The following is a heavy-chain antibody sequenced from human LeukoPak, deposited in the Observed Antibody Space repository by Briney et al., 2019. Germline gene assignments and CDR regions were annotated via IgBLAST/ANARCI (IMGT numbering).Heavy chain of an antibody. CDR1: GGTFSSYA. CDR2: IIPIFGTA. D-gene: IGHD2-15*01. V-gene: IGHV1-69*01. J-gene: IGHJ6*04. Sequence: SVKVSCKASGGTFSSYAISWVRQAPGQGLEWMGGIIPIFGTANYAQKFQGRVTITADESTSTAYMELCSLRSEDTAVYYCARASGGARTHYYYGMDVWGKGTTVTVSS. CDR3: ARASGGARTHYYYGMDV.